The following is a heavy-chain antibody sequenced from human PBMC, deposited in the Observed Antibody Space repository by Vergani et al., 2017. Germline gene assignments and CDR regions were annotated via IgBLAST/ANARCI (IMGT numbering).Heavy chain of an antibody. CDR2: INHSGST. CDR1: GGSISSYY. Sequence: QVQLQESGPGLVKPSQTLSLTCTVSGGSISSYYWSWIRQPPGKGLEWIGEINHSGSTNYNPSLKSRVTISVDTSKNQFSLKLSSVTAADTAVYYCARVDSSGYYSLYYFDYWGQGTLVTVSS. CDR3: ARVDSSGYYSLYYFDY. D-gene: IGHD3-22*01. V-gene: IGHV4-34*09. J-gene: IGHJ4*02.